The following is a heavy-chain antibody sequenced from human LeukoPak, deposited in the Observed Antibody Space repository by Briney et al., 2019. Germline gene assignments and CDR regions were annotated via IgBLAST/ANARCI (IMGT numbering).Heavy chain of an antibody. D-gene: IGHD2-2*01. V-gene: IGHV3-7*01. CDR3: ARDPLGGQLLQDNWFDP. Sequence: PGGSLRPSCAASGFTFSSYWMSWVRQAPGQGLEWVANIKQDGSEKYYVDSVKGRFTISRDNAKNSLYLQMNSLRAEDTAVYYCARDPLGGQLLQDNWFDPWGQGTLVTVSS. CDR2: IKQDGSEK. J-gene: IGHJ5*02. CDR1: GFTFSSYW.